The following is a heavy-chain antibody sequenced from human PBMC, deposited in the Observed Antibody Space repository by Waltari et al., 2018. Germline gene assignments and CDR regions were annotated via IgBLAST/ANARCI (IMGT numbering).Heavy chain of an antibody. J-gene: IGHJ4*02. Sequence: QVQLVESGGGVVQPGRSLRLSCAASGFTFSNYGMQWVRQAPGKGREWVAVLSYDGGNKFYTDSVEGRFTISRDNSNNTLYLQMSSLRTEDTGVYYCAKDGSGWYSAGLDYWGQGTLVTVSS. D-gene: IGHD6-19*01. CDR1: GFTFSNYG. CDR3: AKDGSGWYSAGLDY. V-gene: IGHV3-30*18. CDR2: LSYDGGNK.